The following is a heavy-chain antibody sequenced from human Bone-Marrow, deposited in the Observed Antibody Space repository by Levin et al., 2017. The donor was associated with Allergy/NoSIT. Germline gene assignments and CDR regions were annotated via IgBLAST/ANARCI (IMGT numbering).Heavy chain of an antibody. CDR3: AREKVPAANYHDDGMDG. D-gene: IGHD2-2*01. CDR1: GFTVSSNY. Sequence: GGSLRLSCAASGFTVSSNYMSWVRQAPGKGLEWVSVIYSGGSTYYADSVKGRFTISRDNSKNTLYLQMNSLRAEDTAVYYCAREKVPAANYHDDGMDGWGQGTTVNVSS. V-gene: IGHV3-53*01. J-gene: IGHJ6*02. CDR2: IYSGGST.